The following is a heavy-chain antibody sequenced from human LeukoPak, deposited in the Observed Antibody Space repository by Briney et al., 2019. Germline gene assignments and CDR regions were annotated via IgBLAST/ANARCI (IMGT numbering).Heavy chain of an antibody. D-gene: IGHD2-2*01. J-gene: IGHJ4*02. V-gene: IGHV1-2*04. CDR3: ARDLYIVVVPAASTSFDY. CDR2: INPNSGGT. Sequence: ASVKVSCKASGYTFTGYYMHWVRQAPGQGLEWMGWINPNSGGTNYAQKFQGWVTMTRDTPISTAYMELSRLRSDDTAVYYCARDLYIVVVPAASTSFDYWGQGILVTVSS. CDR1: GYTFTGYY.